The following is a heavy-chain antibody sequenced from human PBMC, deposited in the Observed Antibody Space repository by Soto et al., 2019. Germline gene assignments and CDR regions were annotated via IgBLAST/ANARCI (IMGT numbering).Heavy chain of an antibody. V-gene: IGHV1-69*13. D-gene: IGHD3-10*01. CDR3: ATKYYYGSGTYYYGTDV. CDR2: IIPIFGTA. J-gene: IGHJ6*02. Sequence: SVKVSCKASGGTFSSYAISWVRQAPGQGLEWMGGIIPIFGTANYAQKFQGRVTITADESTSTAYMELSSLRSEDTAVYYCATKYYYGSGTYYYGTDVWGQGTTVTVSS. CDR1: GGTFSSYA.